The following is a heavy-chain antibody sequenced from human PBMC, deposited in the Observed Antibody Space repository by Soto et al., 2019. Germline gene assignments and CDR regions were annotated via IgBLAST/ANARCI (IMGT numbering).Heavy chain of an antibody. Sequence: EVQLLESGGGLVQPGGSLRLSCAASGFTFSSYAMSWVRQAPGKGLEWVSAISGSGGSTYYADSVKGRFTISKDNSENTLYPQMNSLTAKDTAVYYCAKAAYSRSSKGHWFDPWGQGTLVTVSS. CDR1: GFTFSSYA. CDR3: AKAAYSRSSKGHWFDP. D-gene: IGHD6-6*01. CDR2: ISGSGGST. J-gene: IGHJ5*02. V-gene: IGHV3-23*01.